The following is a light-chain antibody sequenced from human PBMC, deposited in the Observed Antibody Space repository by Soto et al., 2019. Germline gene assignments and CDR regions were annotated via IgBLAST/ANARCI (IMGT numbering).Light chain of an antibody. Sequence: EIVMTQSPVTLSVSPGERATLSCRASQSVSSDLAWYQQKPGQVPKLLIYGASTRATGIPARFSGSGSGTEFTPTISSLQSEDFAVYYCQQYNNWPITFGQGTRLEIK. CDR2: GAS. V-gene: IGKV3-15*01. J-gene: IGKJ5*01. CDR3: QQYNNWPIT. CDR1: QSVSSD.